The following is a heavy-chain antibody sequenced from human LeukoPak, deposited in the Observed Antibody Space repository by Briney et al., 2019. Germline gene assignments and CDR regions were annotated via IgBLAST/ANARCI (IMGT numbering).Heavy chain of an antibody. CDR2: IIPIFGTA. D-gene: IGHD3-10*01. J-gene: IGHJ3*02. Sequence: SVKVSCKASGYTFTSYGISWVRQAPGQGLECMGGIIPIFGTANYAQKFQGRVTITADKSTSTAYMELSSLRSEDTAVYYCAGSLWGDAFDIWGQGTMVTVSS. V-gene: IGHV1-69*06. CDR1: GYTFTSYG. CDR3: AGSLWGDAFDI.